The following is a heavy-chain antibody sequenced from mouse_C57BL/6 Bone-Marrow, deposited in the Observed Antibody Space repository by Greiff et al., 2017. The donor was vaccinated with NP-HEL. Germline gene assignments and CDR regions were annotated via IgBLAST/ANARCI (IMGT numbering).Heavy chain of an antibody. CDR3: ARDAGHRMDY. D-gene: IGHD6-1*01. CDR1: GFTFSDFY. V-gene: IGHV7-1*01. J-gene: IGHJ4*01. CDR2: SRNKANDYTT. Sequence: EVMLVESGGGLVQSGRSLRLSCATSGFTFSDFYMEWVRQAPGKGLEWIAASRNKANDYTTEYSASVKGRFIVSRDTSQSILYLQMNALRAEDTAIYYCARDAGHRMDYWGQGTSVTVSS.